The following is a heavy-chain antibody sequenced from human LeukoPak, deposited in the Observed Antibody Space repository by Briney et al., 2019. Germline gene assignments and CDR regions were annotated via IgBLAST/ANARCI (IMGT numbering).Heavy chain of an antibody. Sequence: PSETLSLTCTVSGDSISSSSYYWGWIRQPPGKGLEWIGSMYNSGSTYYNPSLKSRVTISADTSKNQFSPKLSSVTAADTAVYYCGRLGSYGGSIYWGQGTLVTVSS. V-gene: IGHV4-39*01. CDR2: MYNSGST. CDR1: GDSISSSSYY. J-gene: IGHJ4*02. D-gene: IGHD3-10*01. CDR3: GRLGSYGGSIY.